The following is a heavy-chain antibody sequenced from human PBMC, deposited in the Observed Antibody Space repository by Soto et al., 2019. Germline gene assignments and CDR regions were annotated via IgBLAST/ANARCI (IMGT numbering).Heavy chain of an antibody. Sequence: QITLRESGPALVRSTQTLTLTCTFSGFSLSSNGVGVGWIRQPPGKALEWLALIYWDDDHRYSPSLKTRLTITKDTSKNQVVLTMTKLDPVDTATYYCAREMYYSTYFDSWGQGTLVTVSS. CDR3: AREMYYSTYFDS. D-gene: IGHD3-10*01. CDR1: GFSLSSNGVG. CDR2: IYWDDDH. J-gene: IGHJ4*02. V-gene: IGHV2-5*02.